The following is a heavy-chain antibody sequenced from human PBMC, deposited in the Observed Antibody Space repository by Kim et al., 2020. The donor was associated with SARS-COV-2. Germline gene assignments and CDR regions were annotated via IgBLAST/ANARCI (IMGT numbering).Heavy chain of an antibody. Sequence: SVKVSCKASGGTFSSYAISWVRQAPGQGLEWMGRIIPILGIANYAQKFQGRVTITADKSTSTAYMELSSLRSEDTAVYYCAGEGDYAPEFDYWGQGTLVTVSS. V-gene: IGHV1-69*04. CDR3: AGEGDYAPEFDY. CDR1: GGTFSSYA. J-gene: IGHJ4*02. CDR2: IIPILGIA. D-gene: IGHD4-17*01.